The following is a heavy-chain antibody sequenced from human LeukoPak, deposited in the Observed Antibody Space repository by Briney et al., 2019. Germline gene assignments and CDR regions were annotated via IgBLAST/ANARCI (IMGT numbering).Heavy chain of an antibody. Sequence: ASVKVSCKASGYTFTTYDINWVRQATGQGLEWMGWMNPNSGNTGSARKFQGRVTMTRNTYISTAYMELSGLRSDDTAVYYCAITHTLSSWYWISRSYYFDYWGQGTLVTVSS. CDR2: MNPNSGNT. V-gene: IGHV1-8*01. CDR3: AITHTLSSWYWISRSYYFDY. CDR1: GYTFTTYD. J-gene: IGHJ4*02. D-gene: IGHD6-13*01.